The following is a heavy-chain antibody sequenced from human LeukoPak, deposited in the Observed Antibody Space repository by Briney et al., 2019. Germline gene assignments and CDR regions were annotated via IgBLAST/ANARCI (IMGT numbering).Heavy chain of an antibody. V-gene: IGHV1-18*04. CDR3: ARNFTPFRYFDWLLASGYFDY. CDR1: GYTFTSYG. CDR2: ISAYNGNT. J-gene: IGHJ4*02. Sequence: GASVKVSCKASGYTFTSYGISWVRQAPGQGLEWMGWISAYNGNTNYAQKLQGRVTMTTDTSTSTAYMELRSLRSDDTAVYYCARNFTPFRYFDWLLASGYFDYWGQGTLVTVSS. D-gene: IGHD3-9*01.